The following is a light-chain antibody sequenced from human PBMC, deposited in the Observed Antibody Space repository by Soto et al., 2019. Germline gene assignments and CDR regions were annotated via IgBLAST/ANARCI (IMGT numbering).Light chain of an antibody. J-gene: IGKJ1*01. V-gene: IGKV3-15*01. CDR1: QSVSNN. CDR2: GAS. Sequence: EIVMTQSPATLSVSPGERATLSCRASQSVSNNLAWYQLKPGQAPRLLIYGASTGATGIPARFSGSGSGTEFTLTISSLQSEDFAVYYCQQYNSRPWTFGQGTKVEIK. CDR3: QQYNSRPWT.